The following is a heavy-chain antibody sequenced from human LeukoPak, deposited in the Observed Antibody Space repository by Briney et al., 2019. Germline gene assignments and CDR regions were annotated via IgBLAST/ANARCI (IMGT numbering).Heavy chain of an antibody. J-gene: IGHJ3*02. CDR2: IYYSGST. CDR1: GGSISSYY. CDR3: ARMHMVRGVTTDAFDI. V-gene: IGHV4-59*08. Sequence: PSETLSLTCTVSGGSISSYYWSWIRQPPGKGLEWIGYIYYSGSTNYNPSLRSRVTISIDTSKQHFFLKLNSVTAADTAVYYCARMHMVRGVTTDAFDIWGRGTMVTVSS. D-gene: IGHD3-10*01.